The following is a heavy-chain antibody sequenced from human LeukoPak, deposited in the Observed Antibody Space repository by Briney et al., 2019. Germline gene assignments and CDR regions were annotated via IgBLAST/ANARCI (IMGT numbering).Heavy chain of an antibody. CDR3: ARGLEYSSSSRYYYYMDA. J-gene: IGHJ6*03. D-gene: IGHD6-6*01. V-gene: IGHV4-34*01. CDR1: GGSFSGYY. Sequence: SETQSLTCAVYGGSFSGYYWSWIRQPPGKGLEWIGEINHSGSTNYNPSLKSRVTISVDTSKNQFSLKLSSVTAADTAVYYCARGLEYSSSSRYYYYMDAWGKGTTVTVSS. CDR2: INHSGST.